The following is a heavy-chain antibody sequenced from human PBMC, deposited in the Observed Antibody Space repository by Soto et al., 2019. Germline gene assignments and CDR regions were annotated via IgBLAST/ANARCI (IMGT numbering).Heavy chain of an antibody. Sequence: QVQLQELGPGLVKPSETLSLTCTVSGGSVTSASYYWSWIRQPPGKGLEWIAYIYYSGSTKYNPSLKSRVTISRDTSKNQFSLKLTSVTAADTAVYYCARSGGGSGWLGGQGTLVTVSS. CDR1: GGSVTSASYY. CDR3: ARSGGGSGWL. CDR2: IYYSGST. V-gene: IGHV4-61*01. D-gene: IGHD6-19*01. J-gene: IGHJ4*02.